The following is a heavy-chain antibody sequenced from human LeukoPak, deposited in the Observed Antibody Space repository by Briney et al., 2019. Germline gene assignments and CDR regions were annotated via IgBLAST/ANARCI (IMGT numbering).Heavy chain of an antibody. D-gene: IGHD3-10*01. Sequence: GASVKVSCKASGYTFTGYYMHWVRQAPGQGLEWMGWINPNSGGTNYAQKFQGRVTMTRDTSISTAYMELSRLTSDDTAMYYCARQGGSFGELGFSWGQGTLVTVSS. CDR2: INPNSGGT. CDR1: GYTFTGYY. J-gene: IGHJ5*02. V-gene: IGHV1-2*02. CDR3: ARQGGSFGELGFS.